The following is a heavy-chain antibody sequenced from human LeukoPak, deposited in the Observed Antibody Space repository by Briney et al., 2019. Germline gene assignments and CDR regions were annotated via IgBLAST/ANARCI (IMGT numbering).Heavy chain of an antibody. CDR2: IKQDGSEK. CDR1: GFTFNSYW. Sequence: GGSLRLSCAASGFTFNSYWMSWVRQAPGKGLEWVANIKQDGSEKYYVDSVKGRFTISRDNAKNSLYLQMNSLRAEDTAVYYCARAYYFDYWGQGTLVTVSS. V-gene: IGHV3-7*01. J-gene: IGHJ4*02. CDR3: ARAYYFDY.